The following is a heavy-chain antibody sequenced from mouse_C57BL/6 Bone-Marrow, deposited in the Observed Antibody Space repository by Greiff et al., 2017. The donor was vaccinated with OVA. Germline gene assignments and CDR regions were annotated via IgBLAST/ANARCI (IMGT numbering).Heavy chain of an antibody. CDR1: GYTFTSYG. V-gene: IGHV1-81*01. CDR3: AMRGYSNYGGWYFDV. Sequence: QVQLKESGAELARPGASVKLSCKASGYTFTSYGISWVKQRTGQGLEWIGEIYPRSGNTYYNEKFKGKATLTADKSSSTAYMQLSSLTSEDSAVYYCAMRGYSNYGGWYFDVWGTGTTVTVSS. D-gene: IGHD2-5*01. J-gene: IGHJ1*03. CDR2: IYPRSGNT.